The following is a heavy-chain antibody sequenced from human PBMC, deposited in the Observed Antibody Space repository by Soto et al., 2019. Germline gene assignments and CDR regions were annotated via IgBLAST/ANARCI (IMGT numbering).Heavy chain of an antibody. CDR2: IDWDDDK. CDR3: ARSEGYYDSSGPIEAVGFDI. Sequence: ESGPTLVNPTQTLTLTCTFSGFSLSTSGMCVSWIRQPPGKALEWLALIDWDDDKYYSTSLKTRLTISKDTSKNQVVLTMTNMDPVDTATYYCARSEGYYDSSGPIEAVGFDIWGQGTMVTVSS. J-gene: IGHJ3*02. V-gene: IGHV2-70*01. D-gene: IGHD3-22*01. CDR1: GFSLSTSGMC.